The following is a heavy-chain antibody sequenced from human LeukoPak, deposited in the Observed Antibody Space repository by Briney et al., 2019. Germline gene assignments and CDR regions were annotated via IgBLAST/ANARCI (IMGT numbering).Heavy chain of an antibody. CDR3: TRDLMDYDVSTGLHHYYMDV. V-gene: IGHV3-33*05. D-gene: IGHD3-9*01. CDR2: ISYDGSNK. J-gene: IGHJ6*02. CDR1: GFTFSSYG. Sequence: PGGSLRLSCAASGFTFSSYGLHWVRQAPGKGLEWVAVISYDGSNKQYADFVKGRFTISRDNAKNTLYLQMNTLRVEDTAVYYCTRDLMDYDVSTGLHHYYMDVWGQGTPVTVSS.